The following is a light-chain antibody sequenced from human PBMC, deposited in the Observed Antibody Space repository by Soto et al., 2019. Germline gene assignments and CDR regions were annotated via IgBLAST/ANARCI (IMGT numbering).Light chain of an antibody. Sequence: QSVLTHPASVSGAPGQSITISCTGTGSDVGAWTHVSWYQQHPGKAPQLIIYEVTNRPSGLSYRFSASKSGNTASLTISGLQAEDEADYFCCSYTTSSTLVFGNGTKAIV. J-gene: IGLJ1*01. CDR1: GSDVGAWTH. CDR2: EVT. CDR3: CSYTTSSTLV. V-gene: IGLV2-14*01.